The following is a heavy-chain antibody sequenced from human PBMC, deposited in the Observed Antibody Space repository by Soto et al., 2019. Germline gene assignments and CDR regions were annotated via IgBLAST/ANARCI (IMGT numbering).Heavy chain of an antibody. CDR3: ARYYYGSGSYYRRGRFDP. Sequence: GASVKVSCKASGYTFTGYYMHWVRQAPGQGLEWMGWINPNSGGTNYAQKFQGRVTMTRDTSISTAYMELSRLRSDDTAVYYCARYYYGSGSYYRRGRFDPWGQGTLVTVS. CDR2: INPNSGGT. D-gene: IGHD3-10*01. V-gene: IGHV1-2*02. CDR1: GYTFTGYY. J-gene: IGHJ5*02.